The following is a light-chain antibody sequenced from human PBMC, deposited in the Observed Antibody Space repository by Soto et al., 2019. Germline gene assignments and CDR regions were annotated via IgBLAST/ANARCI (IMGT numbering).Light chain of an antibody. CDR1: QSVSSSSY. CDR3: RQYGSSPSYT. J-gene: IGKJ2*01. Sequence: EIVLTQSPGTLSLSPGERAPLSCRASQSVSSSSYLAWYQHKPGQAPRLLIYGSSSRATGIPDRFSGSGSATDFTLTISRLEPEDFAVYYCRQYGSSPSYTFGQGTKLEIK. V-gene: IGKV3-20*01. CDR2: GSS.